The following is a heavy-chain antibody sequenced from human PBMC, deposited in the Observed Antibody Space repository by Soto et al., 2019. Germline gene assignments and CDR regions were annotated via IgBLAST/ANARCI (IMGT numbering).Heavy chain of an antibody. Sequence: PSETLSLTCTVSGGSLSNNYWSWIRQPPGKGLEWIGYIYYSGTTIYNPSLRSRVTISADTSKNEFSLKLSSVTAADTAVYYCARRYGYSFDYWGQGTLVTVSS. J-gene: IGHJ4*02. V-gene: IGHV4-59*08. CDR3: ARRYGYSFDY. CDR1: GGSLSNNY. CDR2: IYYSGTT. D-gene: IGHD1-1*01.